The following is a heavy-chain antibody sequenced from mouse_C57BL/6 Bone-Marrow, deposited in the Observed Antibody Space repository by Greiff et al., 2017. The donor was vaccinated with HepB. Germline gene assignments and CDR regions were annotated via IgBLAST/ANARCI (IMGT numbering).Heavy chain of an antibody. CDR3: ARLLGLGAWFAY. V-gene: IGHV5-6*01. J-gene: IGHJ3*01. D-gene: IGHD2-4*01. CDR1: GFTFSSYG. CDR2: ISSGGSYT. Sequence: EVMLVESGGDLVKPGGSLKLSCAASGFTFSSYGMSWVRQTPDKRLEWVATISSGGSYTYYPDSVKGRFTISRDNAKNTLYLQMSSLKSEDTAMYYCARLLGLGAWFAYWGQGTLVTVSA.